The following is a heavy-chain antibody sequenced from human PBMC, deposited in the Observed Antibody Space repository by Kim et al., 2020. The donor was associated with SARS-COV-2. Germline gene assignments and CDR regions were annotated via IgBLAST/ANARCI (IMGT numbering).Heavy chain of an antibody. J-gene: IGHJ4*02. V-gene: IGHV3-74*01. Sequence: GSRTSYAASVKGRFTISRDNAKNTLYLQMNSRRAEDTAVYYCARVAAPGNWGQGTLVTVSS. CDR2: GSRT. CDR3: ARVAAPGN. D-gene: IGHD3-10*01.